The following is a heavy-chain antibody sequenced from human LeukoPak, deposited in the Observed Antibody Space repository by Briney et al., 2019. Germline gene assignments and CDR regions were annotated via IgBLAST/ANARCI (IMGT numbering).Heavy chain of an antibody. Sequence: SVKVSCKASGGTFSSYAISWVRQAPGQWLEWMGWIIPIFGTANYAQKFQGRVTITADESTSTAYMELSSLRSEDTAVYYCARDAPEHCSGGSCKGYYYYYYGMDVWGQGTTVTVSS. CDR1: GGTFSSYA. V-gene: IGHV1-69*13. CDR2: IIPIFGTA. D-gene: IGHD2-15*01. CDR3: ARDAPEHCSGGSCKGYYYYYYGMDV. J-gene: IGHJ6*02.